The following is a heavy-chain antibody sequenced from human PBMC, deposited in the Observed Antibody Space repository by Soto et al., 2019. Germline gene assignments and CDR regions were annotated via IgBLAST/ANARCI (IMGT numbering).Heavy chain of an antibody. CDR3: AKDLLAADYYYYYGMDV. D-gene: IGHD6-13*01. CDR2: ISYDGVNK. J-gene: IGHJ6*01. CDR1: GFTFSTYG. V-gene: IGHV3-30*18. Sequence: PGGSLRLSCAASGFTFSTYGMHWVRQAPCKGLEWVAVISYDGVNKYYADSVKGRFTISRDNSKNTLYLQMNSLRAEDTAVYYCAKDLLAADYYYYYGMDVWGQGTTVTVYS.